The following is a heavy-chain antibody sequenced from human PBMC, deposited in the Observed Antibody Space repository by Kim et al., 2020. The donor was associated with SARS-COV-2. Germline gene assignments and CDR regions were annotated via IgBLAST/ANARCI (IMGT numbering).Heavy chain of an antibody. Sequence: GGSTYYADSVKGRFTISRDNSKNTLYLQMSSLRAEDTAVYYCVTLPPYAYWGQGTLVTVSS. V-gene: IGHV3-64D*09. CDR3: VTLPPYAY. D-gene: IGHD4-17*01. CDR2: GGST. J-gene: IGHJ4*02.